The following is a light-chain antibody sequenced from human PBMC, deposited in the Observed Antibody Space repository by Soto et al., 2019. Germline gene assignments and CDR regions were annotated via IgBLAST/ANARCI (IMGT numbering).Light chain of an antibody. CDR1: SSNIGAGYD. CDR2: GNS. CDR3: QSYDSSLSGSVV. V-gene: IGLV1-40*01. J-gene: IGLJ2*01. Sequence: QSALTQPPSVSGAPGQRVTISCTGSSSNIGAGYDVHWYQQLPGTAPKLLIYGNSNRPSGVPDRFSGSTSGTSASLAITGLQAEDEADYYCQSYDSSLSGSVVFGGGTKLTVL.